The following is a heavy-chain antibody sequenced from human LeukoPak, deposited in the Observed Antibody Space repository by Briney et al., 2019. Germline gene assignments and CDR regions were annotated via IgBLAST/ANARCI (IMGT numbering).Heavy chain of an antibody. V-gene: IGHV3-48*03. CDR3: ARAVVVPAAMRNYYYYYGMDV. J-gene: IGHJ6*02. D-gene: IGHD2-2*01. CDR2: ISSSGSTI. CDR1: GFTFSSYE. Sequence: GGSLRLSCAASGFTFSSYEMKWVRQAPGKGLEWVSYISSSGSTIYYADSVKGRFTISRDNAKNSLYLQMNSLRAEDTAVYYCARAVVVPAAMRNYYYYYGMDVWGQGTTVTVSS.